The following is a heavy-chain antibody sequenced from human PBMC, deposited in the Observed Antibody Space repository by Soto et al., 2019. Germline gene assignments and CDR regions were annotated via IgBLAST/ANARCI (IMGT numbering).Heavy chain of an antibody. CDR1: GGSISSYY. D-gene: IGHD4-17*01. CDR2: IYYSGST. J-gene: IGHJ4*02. V-gene: IGHV4-59*01. Sequence: SETLSLTCTVSGGSISSYYLSWIRQPPGKGLEWIGYIYYSGSTNYNPSLKSRVTISVDTSKNQFSLKLSSVTAADTAVYYCARAYGDYVFDYWGQGTLVTV. CDR3: ARAYGDYVFDY.